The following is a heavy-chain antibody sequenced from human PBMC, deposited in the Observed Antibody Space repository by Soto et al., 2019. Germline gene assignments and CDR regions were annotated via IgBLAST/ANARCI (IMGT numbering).Heavy chain of an antibody. CDR3: ARLPGPLVAVLYIDPLDGREAMSDVDV. J-gene: IGHJ6*02. Sequence: GGSLRLSCAASGFTFSSYAMSWVRQAPGKGLEWVSAISGSGDSTYYADSVKGRFTISKDNSKNTLYPQMNSIRREDTAVYYCARLPGPLVAVLYIDPLDGREAMSDVDVWGQGTTVTVSS. CDR1: GFTFSSYA. CDR2: ISGSGDST. D-gene: IGHD6-19*01. V-gene: IGHV3-23*01.